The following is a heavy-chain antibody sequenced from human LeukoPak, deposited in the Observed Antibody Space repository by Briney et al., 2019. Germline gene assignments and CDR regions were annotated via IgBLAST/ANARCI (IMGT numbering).Heavy chain of an antibody. V-gene: IGHV3-74*01. J-gene: IGHJ4*02. CDR2: IKSDGITI. Sequence: GGSLRLSCVVSGVTLSNYAMSWARQAPGKGLVWVSRIKSDGITITYADSVKGRFTISRDNAKNTLYLQMNSLRAEDTAVYYCLRDLNWSLDQWGQGTLVTVSS. CDR1: GVTLSNYA. D-gene: IGHD1-20*01. CDR3: LRDLNWSLDQ.